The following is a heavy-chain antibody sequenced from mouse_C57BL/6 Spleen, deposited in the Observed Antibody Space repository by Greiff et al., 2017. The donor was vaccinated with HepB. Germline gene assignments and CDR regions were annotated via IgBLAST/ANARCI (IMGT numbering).Heavy chain of an antibody. Sequence: VQLQQPGAELVKPGASVKLSCKASGYTFTSYWMHWVKQRPGQGLEWIGMIHPNSGSTNYNEKFKSKATLTVDKSSSTAYMQLSSLTSEDSAVYYCARRNYYGSNPSYYFDYWGQGTTLTVSS. CDR3: ARRNYYGSNPSYYFDY. V-gene: IGHV1-64*01. CDR2: IHPNSGST. D-gene: IGHD1-1*01. CDR1: GYTFTSYW. J-gene: IGHJ2*01.